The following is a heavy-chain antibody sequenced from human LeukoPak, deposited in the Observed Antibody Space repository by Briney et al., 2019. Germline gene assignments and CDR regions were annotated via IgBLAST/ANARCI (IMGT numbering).Heavy chain of an antibody. CDR2: INSDGSST. V-gene: IGHV3-74*01. CDR3: ARVGVVVAATGNLWFDP. Sequence: GGSLTLSCAASGFTFSSYWMHWVRQVPGKGLVWVSRINSDGSSTTYADSVKGRFTISRDNAKNSLYLQMNSLRAEDTAVYYCARVGVVVAATGNLWFDPWGQGTLVTVSS. J-gene: IGHJ5*02. CDR1: GFTFSSYW. D-gene: IGHD2-15*01.